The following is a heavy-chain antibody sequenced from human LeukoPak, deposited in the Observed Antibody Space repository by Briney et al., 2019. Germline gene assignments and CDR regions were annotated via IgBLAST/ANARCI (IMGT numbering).Heavy chain of an antibody. Sequence: PSETLSLTCAVYGGSFSGYYWSWVRQPPGKGLEWIGEINHSGSTNYNPSLKSRVTISVDTSKNQFSLKLSSVTAADTAVYYCARGRPGYGSYFDYWGQGTLVTVSS. CDR3: ARGRPGYGSYFDY. D-gene: IGHD3-9*01. CDR1: GGSFSGYY. V-gene: IGHV4-34*01. J-gene: IGHJ4*02. CDR2: INHSGST.